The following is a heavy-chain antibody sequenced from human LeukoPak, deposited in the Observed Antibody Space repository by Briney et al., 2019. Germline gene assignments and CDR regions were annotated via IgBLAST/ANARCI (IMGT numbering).Heavy chain of an antibody. V-gene: IGHV1-69*05. D-gene: IGHD6-6*01. CDR1: GGTFSSYA. Sequence: GASVKVSRKASGGTFSSYAISWVRQAPGQGLEWMGGIIPIFGTANYAQKFQGRVTITTDESTSTAYMELSSLRSEDTAVYYCASWAASSLDYYYYMDVWGKGTTVTVSS. CDR2: IIPIFGTA. CDR3: ASWAASSLDYYYYMDV. J-gene: IGHJ6*03.